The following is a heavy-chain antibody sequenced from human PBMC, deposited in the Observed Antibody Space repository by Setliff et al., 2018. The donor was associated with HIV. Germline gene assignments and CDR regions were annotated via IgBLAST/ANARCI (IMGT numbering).Heavy chain of an antibody. CDR3: ATIRAYYYDSSGQEYFQH. J-gene: IGHJ1*01. D-gene: IGHD3-22*01. CDR1: GFTFTRYY. V-gene: IGHV1-46*01. Sequence: ASVKVSCKASGFTFTRYYMHWVRQAPGQGLEWMGIINPSGDSTTYAQKFQGRVTMTRDTSTSTVYMELSSLRSEDTAMYYCATIRAYYYDSSGQEYFQHWGHGTLVTVSS. CDR2: INPSGDST.